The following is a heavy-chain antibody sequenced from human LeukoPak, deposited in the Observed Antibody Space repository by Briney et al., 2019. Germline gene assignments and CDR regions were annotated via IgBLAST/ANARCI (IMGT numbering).Heavy chain of an antibody. CDR2: IYYSGST. CDR1: GGSFSSYY. J-gene: IGHJ5*02. D-gene: IGHD2-2*01. Sequence: SETLSLTCAVYGGSFSSYYWGWIRQPPGKGLEWIGSIYYSGSTYYNPSLKSRVTISVDTSKNQFSLKLSSVTAADTAVYYCARSEHRRYCSSTSCYVENWFDPWGQGTLVTVSS. V-gene: IGHV4-39*07. CDR3: ARSEHRRYCSSTSCYVENWFDP.